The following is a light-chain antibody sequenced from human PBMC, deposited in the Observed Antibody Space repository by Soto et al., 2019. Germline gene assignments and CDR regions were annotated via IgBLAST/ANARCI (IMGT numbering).Light chain of an antibody. CDR3: LSFDSSLSEV. CDR2: GNT. J-gene: IGLJ2*01. Sequence: QSVLTQPPSVSGAPGQRVTISCTGSSSNIGAGYDVHWYQQLPGRAPKLLIYGNTNRPSGVPDRFSGSKSGTSASLAITGLQAEDEADYYCLSFDSSLSEVFGGGTKLTVL. V-gene: IGLV1-40*01. CDR1: SSNIGAGYD.